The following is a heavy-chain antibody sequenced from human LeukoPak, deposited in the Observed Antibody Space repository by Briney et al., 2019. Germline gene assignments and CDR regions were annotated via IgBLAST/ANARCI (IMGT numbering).Heavy chain of an antibody. CDR1: GYTFTSYG. CDR3: ARDPGLFGTGTSNGFDY. J-gene: IGHJ4*02. CDR2: ISAYNGNT. V-gene: IGHV1-18*01. D-gene: IGHD1-7*01. Sequence: ASVKVSCKASGYTFTSYGISWVRQAPGQGLEWMGWISAYNGNTNYAQKLQGRVTMTTDTSTSTAYMELRSLRSDDTAVYYCARDPGLFGTGTSNGFDYWGQGTLVTVSS.